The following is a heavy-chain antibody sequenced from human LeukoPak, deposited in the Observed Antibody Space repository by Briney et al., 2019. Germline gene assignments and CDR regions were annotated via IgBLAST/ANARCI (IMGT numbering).Heavy chain of an antibody. CDR2: MIASNGYT. CDR3: ARARLAAAGTGAFDI. CDR1: GFTFSTYT. Sequence: GGSLRLSCAASGFTFSTYTMNGVRQAPGEGLQWVSSMIASNGYTYYADSVKGRFTISRDNARNSLYLQMNSLRADDTAVYYCARARLAAAGTGAFDIWGQGTMLTVSS. J-gene: IGHJ3*02. D-gene: IGHD6-13*01. V-gene: IGHV3-21*01.